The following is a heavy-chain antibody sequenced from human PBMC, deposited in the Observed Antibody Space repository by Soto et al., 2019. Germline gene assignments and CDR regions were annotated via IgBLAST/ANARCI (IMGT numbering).Heavy chain of an antibody. J-gene: IGHJ2*01. V-gene: IGHV4-59*01. D-gene: IGHD4-17*01. CDR3: AIGPDYGRECFDL. Sequence: QAQLQESGPGLVKPSETLSLTCTVSGVSIGAYYWNWIRQSPGKGLEWIGYVYSSGSTNYNPSLTSRVTISSDTSKSQCSVKVSSVTAAGTAVYYCAIGPDYGRECFDLWGRGTLVTVSS. CDR1: GVSIGAYY. CDR2: VYSSGST.